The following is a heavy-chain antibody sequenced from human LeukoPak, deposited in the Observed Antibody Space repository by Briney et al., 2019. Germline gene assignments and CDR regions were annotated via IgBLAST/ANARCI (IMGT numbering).Heavy chain of an antibody. V-gene: IGHV3-7*01. J-gene: IGHJ4*02. D-gene: IGHD5-12*01. Sequence: GGSLRLSCAASGFTLSGYWMSWVRQAPGKGLEWVARLHADGIERYYVDPVKGRFTISRDHAKNSLHLQMYSLRLDDTAVYYCARGGYSFDYLGQGTLVTVSS. CDR2: LHADGIER. CDR3: ARGGYSFDY. CDR1: GFTLSGYW.